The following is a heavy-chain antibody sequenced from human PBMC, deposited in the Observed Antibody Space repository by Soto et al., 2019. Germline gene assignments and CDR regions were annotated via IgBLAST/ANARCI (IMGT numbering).Heavy chain of an antibody. CDR3: TMYGCYSTTYRYFMDV. J-gene: IGHJ6*03. D-gene: IGHD2-15*01. CDR2: INPSGGST. V-gene: IGHV1-46*03. CDR1: GYTFTNYY. Sequence: QVQLVQSGAEVKKPGASVKVSCKASGYTFTNYYIHWVRQAPGQGLEWMGMINPSGGSTTYAQKFQGRVPMTRDTSTSTVFLDLSSLRSADTAVYYWTMYGCYSTTYRYFMDVWGRGTTVTVSS.